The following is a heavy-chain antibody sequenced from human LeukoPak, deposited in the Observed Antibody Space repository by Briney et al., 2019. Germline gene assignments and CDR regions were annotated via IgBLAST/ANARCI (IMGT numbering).Heavy chain of an antibody. J-gene: IGHJ4*02. CDR3: ARAPPRNTAMADRGSY. CDR1: GFTFSSCG. D-gene: IGHD5-18*01. V-gene: IGHV3-33*01. Sequence: GGSLRLSCAASGFTFSSCGMHWVRQAPGKGLGWVAVIWYDGSNKYYADSVKGRFTISRDNSKNTLYLQVNSLIAEDKAVFYFARAPPRNTAMADRGSYWGQGTLVTVSS. CDR2: IWYDGSNK.